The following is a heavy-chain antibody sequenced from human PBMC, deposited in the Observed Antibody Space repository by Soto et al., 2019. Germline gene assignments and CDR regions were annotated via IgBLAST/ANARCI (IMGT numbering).Heavy chain of an antibody. V-gene: IGHV3-49*03. J-gene: IGHJ6*03. CDR3: TRGAGGKGYYYYYMDV. CDR1: GFTFGDYA. Sequence: PGGSLRLSCTASGFTFGDYAMSWFRQAPGKGLEWVGFIRSKAYGGTTEYAASVKGRFTISRDDSKSIAYLQMNSLKTEDTAVYYCTRGAGGKGYYYYYMDVWGKGTTVTVSS. CDR2: IRSKAYGGTT. D-gene: IGHD1-1*01.